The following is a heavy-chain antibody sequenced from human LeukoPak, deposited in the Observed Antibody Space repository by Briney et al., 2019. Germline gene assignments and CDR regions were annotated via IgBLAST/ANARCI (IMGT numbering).Heavy chain of an antibody. CDR3: AREGGGSGGWFDP. D-gene: IGHD2-15*01. Sequence: ASVTVSFTASGYTFTGYYMHWVRQAPGQGLEWMGWINPNSGGTNYAQKFQGWVTMTRDTSISTAYMELSRLRSDDTAVYYCAREGGGSGGWFDPWGQGTLVTVSS. CDR1: GYTFTGYY. J-gene: IGHJ5*02. CDR2: INPNSGGT. V-gene: IGHV1-2*04.